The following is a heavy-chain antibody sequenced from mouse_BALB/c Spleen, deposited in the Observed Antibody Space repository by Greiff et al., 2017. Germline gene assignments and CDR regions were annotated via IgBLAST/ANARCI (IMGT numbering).Heavy chain of an antibody. Sequence: VQLVESGPGLVAPSQSLSITCTVSGFSLTSYGVHWVRQPPGKGLEWLGVIWAGGSTNYNSALMSRLSISKDNSKSQVFLKMNSLQTDDTAMYYCARDWGSPAGYGMDYWGQGTSVTVSS. D-gene: IGHD2-10*02. CDR1: GFSLTSYG. V-gene: IGHV2-9*02. CDR2: IWAGGST. CDR3: ARDWGSPAGYGMDY. J-gene: IGHJ4*01.